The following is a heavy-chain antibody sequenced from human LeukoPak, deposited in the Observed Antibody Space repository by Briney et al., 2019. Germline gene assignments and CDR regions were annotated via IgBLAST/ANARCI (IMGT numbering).Heavy chain of an antibody. D-gene: IGHD6-19*01. J-gene: IGHJ4*02. CDR1: GGSIRSSYYY. Sequence: SETLSLTCTVSGGSIRSSYYYWGWIRQPPGKGLEWIGSIYDSGSTYYNPSLKSRVTISVDTSKNQFSLKLNSVTAADTAVYYCTAQGGWYIDYWGQGTLVTVSS. CDR2: IYDSGST. V-gene: IGHV4-39*01. CDR3: TAQGGWYIDY.